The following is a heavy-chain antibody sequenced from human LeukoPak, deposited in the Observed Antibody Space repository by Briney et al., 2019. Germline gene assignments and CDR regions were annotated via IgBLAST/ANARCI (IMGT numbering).Heavy chain of an antibody. CDR3: ARAYSSGWYYFDY. D-gene: IGHD6-19*01. Sequence: TGGSLRLSCAASGFTFSSYSMNWVRQAPGKGLERVSYISSSSSTIYYADSVKGRFTISRDNAKNSLYLQMNSLRDEDTAVYYCARAYSSGWYYFDYWGQGTLVTVSS. CDR1: GFTFSSYS. J-gene: IGHJ4*02. V-gene: IGHV3-48*02. CDR2: ISSSSSTI.